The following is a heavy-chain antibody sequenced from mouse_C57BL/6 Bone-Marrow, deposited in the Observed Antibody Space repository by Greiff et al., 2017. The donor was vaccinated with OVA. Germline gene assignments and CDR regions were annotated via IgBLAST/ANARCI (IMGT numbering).Heavy chain of an antibody. Sequence: EVQLQESGPGLVKPSQSLSLTCSVTGYSITSCYYWNWIRQFPGNKLEWMGYISYDGSNNSNPSLKNRISITRDTSKNQFFLKLNSVTTEDAATYYCAGDDNDAWFAYWGQGTLVTVSA. CDR3: AGDDNDAWFAY. CDR1: GYSITSCYY. D-gene: IGHD2-4*01. J-gene: IGHJ3*01. V-gene: IGHV3-6*01. CDR2: ISYDGSN.